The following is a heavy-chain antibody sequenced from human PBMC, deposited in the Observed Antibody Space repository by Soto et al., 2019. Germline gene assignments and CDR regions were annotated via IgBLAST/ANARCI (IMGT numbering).Heavy chain of an antibody. V-gene: IGHV2-5*01. Sequence: QITLKESGPTLVKPTQTLTLTCTFSGFSLTTSGVGVGWIRQSPGKALEWLALIYWNDDQWYSPSLKSRLNITPDTSKNQVVLKMTTMDPADTATYFCARSRRITMIGVVSWFDPWGQGTLVTVSS. CDR3: ARSRRITMIGVVSWFDP. J-gene: IGHJ5*02. CDR1: GFSLTTSGVG. CDR2: IYWNDDQ. D-gene: IGHD3-3*01.